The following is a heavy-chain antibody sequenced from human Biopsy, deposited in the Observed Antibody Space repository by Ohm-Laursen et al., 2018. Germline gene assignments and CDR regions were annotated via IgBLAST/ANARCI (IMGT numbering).Heavy chain of an antibody. CDR1: GFTVYNNY. CDR3: TNHYCGGITCLMNF. Sequence: SLRLSCAAPGFTVYNNYMTWVRQAPGKGLEWVSLIYSGGDTRYADSVKGRFTISRDISKNTLYLQMNSLRAEDTAVYFCTNHYCGGITCLMNFWGQGTLVTVSS. J-gene: IGHJ4*02. CDR2: IYSGGDT. V-gene: IGHV3-66*01. D-gene: IGHD2-21*01.